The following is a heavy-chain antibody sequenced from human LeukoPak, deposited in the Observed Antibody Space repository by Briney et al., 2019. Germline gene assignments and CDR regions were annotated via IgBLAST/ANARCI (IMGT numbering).Heavy chain of an antibody. Sequence: PGGSLRLSCAASGFTFSSYGMHWVRQAPGKGLEWVAVISYDGSNKYYADSVKGRFTISRGNSKNTLYLQMNSLRAEDTAVYYCAKADGAVAGDYWGQGTLVTVSS. J-gene: IGHJ4*02. D-gene: IGHD6-19*01. CDR3: AKADGAVAGDY. CDR1: GFTFSSYG. V-gene: IGHV3-30*18. CDR2: ISYDGSNK.